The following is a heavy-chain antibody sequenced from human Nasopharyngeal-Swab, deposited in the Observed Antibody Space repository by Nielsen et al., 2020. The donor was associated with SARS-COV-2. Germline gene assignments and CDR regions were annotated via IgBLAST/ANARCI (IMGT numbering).Heavy chain of an antibody. J-gene: IGHJ6*02. CDR2: ISWNSGSI. CDR3: AKQPAADYGMDV. D-gene: IGHD2-2*01. Sequence: SLKISCAASGFTFDDYAMHWVRQAPGKGLEWVSGISWNSGSIGYADSVKGRFTISRDNAKNFLYLQMNSLRAEDTALYYCAKQPAADYGMDVWGQGTTVTVSS. CDR1: GFTFDDYA. V-gene: IGHV3-9*01.